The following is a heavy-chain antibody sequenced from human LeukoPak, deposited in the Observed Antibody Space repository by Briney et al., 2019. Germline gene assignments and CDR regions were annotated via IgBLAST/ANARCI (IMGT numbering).Heavy chain of an antibody. J-gene: IGHJ4*02. CDR1: GFTFGSHD. CDR2: ISYDGGKK. V-gene: IGHV3-30*18. Sequence: GRALRLSCAASGFTFGSHDMHWGRQAPGKGLEWVAIISYDGGKKDYVDSVKGRFTISRDNSKNPLSLQMNSLRAEDTAVYYCAKDLHVRGSWPFDYWGQGTLVTVSS. CDR3: AKDLHVRGSWPFDY. D-gene: IGHD1-26*01.